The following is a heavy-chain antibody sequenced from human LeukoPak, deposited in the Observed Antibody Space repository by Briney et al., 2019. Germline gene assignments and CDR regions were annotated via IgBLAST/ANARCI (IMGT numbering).Heavy chain of an antibody. D-gene: IGHD6-19*01. J-gene: IGHJ4*02. CDR1: GGSFSGYY. V-gene: IGHV4-34*01. CDR2: INHSGST. CDR3: ARSRLGQWLAPSFDY. Sequence: NPSETLSLTCAVYGGSFSGYYWSWIRQPPGKGLEWIGEINHSGSTNYNPSLKSRVTISVDTSKNQFSLKLSSVTAADTAAYYCARSRLGQWLAPSFDYWGQGTLVTVSS.